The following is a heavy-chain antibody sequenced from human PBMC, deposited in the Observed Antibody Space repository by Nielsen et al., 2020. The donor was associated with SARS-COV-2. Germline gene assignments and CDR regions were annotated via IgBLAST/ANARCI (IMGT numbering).Heavy chain of an antibody. CDR2: ISAYNGNT. V-gene: IGHV1-18*01. D-gene: IGHD5-24*01. CDR1: GYTFTSYG. J-gene: IGHJ5*02. Sequence: ASVKVFCKASGYTFTSYGISWVRQAPGQGLEWMGWISAYNGNTNYAQKLQGRVTMTTDTSTSTAYMELRSLRSDDTAVYYCATSPPMATNPGWFDPWGQGTLVTVSS. CDR3: ATSPPMATNPGWFDP.